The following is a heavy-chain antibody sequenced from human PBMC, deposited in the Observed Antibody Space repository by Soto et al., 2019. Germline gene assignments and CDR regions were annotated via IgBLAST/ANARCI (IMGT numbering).Heavy chain of an antibody. CDR1: GFTFSNAW. CDR2: IKSKTDGGTT. Sequence: GGSLRLSCAASGFTFSNAWMNWVRQAPGKGLEWVGRIKSKTDGGTTDYAAPVKGRFTISRDNSKNTLYLQMNSLRAEDMAVYYCARDPGGGLRAFDIWGQGTMVTVSS. D-gene: IGHD3-16*01. CDR3: ARDPGGGLRAFDI. J-gene: IGHJ3*02. V-gene: IGHV3-15*07.